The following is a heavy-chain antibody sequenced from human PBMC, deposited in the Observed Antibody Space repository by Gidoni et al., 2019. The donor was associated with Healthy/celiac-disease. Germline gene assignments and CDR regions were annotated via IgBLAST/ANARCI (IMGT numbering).Heavy chain of an antibody. D-gene: IGHD1-1*01. CDR2: IYYSGST. J-gene: IGHJ4*02. V-gene: IGHV4-59*08. CDR1: GGSISSYY. Sequence: QVQLQESGPGLVKPSETLSLTCTVSGGSISSYYWSWIRQPPGKGLEWIGYIYYSGSTNYNPSLKSRVTISVDTSKNQFSLKLSSVTAADTAVYYCARTGGGQTLDAIDYWGQGTLVTVSS. CDR3: ARTGGGQTLDAIDY.